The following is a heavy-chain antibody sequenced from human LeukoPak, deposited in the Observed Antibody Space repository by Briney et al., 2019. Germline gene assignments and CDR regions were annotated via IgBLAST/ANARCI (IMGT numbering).Heavy chain of an antibody. D-gene: IGHD3-3*01. V-gene: IGHV4-59*01. J-gene: IGHJ3*02. CDR1: GGSISSYY. Sequence: SETLSLTCTVSGGSISSYYWSWIRQPTGKGLEWIGYIYYSGSTNYNPSLKSRVTISVDTSKNQFSLKLSSVTAADTAVYYCARDRTISDRAFDIWGQGTMVTVSS. CDR3: ARDRTISDRAFDI. CDR2: IYYSGST.